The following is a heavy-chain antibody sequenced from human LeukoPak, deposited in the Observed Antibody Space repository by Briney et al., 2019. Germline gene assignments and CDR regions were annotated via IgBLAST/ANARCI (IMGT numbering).Heavy chain of an antibody. D-gene: IGHD1-26*01. Sequence: ASVKVSCKASGYTFTSYGISRVRQAPGQGLEWMGWISAYNGNTNYAQKLQGRVTMTTDTSTSTAYMELRSLRSDDTAVYYCARVKVGASYFDYWGQGTLVTVSS. CDR1: GYTFTSYG. CDR2: ISAYNGNT. CDR3: ARVKVGASYFDY. J-gene: IGHJ4*02. V-gene: IGHV1-18*01.